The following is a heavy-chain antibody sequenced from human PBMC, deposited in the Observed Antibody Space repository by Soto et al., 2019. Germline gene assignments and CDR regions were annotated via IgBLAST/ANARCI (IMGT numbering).Heavy chain of an antibody. CDR2: INSDGSVS. Sequence: EVKLVESGGGLVQPGGSLRLSCEASGFTFSNYWMYWVRQAPGQGLVWVSRINSDGSVSSYADSVKGRLTISRDNVKNNLYLQMNSLRVEDTAVYYCARGDCVGGSCYSLAGSFYYYMDVWGKGTTVTVFS. D-gene: IGHD2-15*01. V-gene: IGHV3-74*01. CDR1: GFTFSNYW. J-gene: IGHJ6*03. CDR3: ARGDCVGGSCYSLAGSFYYYMDV.